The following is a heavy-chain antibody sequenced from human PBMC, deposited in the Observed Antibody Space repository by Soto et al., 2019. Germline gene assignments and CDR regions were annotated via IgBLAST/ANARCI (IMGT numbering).Heavy chain of an antibody. Sequence: EVQLLESGGGLVQPGGSLRLSCAASGFTFSSYAMSWVRQAPGKGLEWVSAISGRGGNTYYADSVKGRFTISRDNFKKTLYLQMTSLRAEDTALNYCAKEGGSYRGWSFDYWGQGTLVTVSS. D-gene: IGHD3-16*02. CDR2: ISGRGGNT. CDR3: AKEGGSYRGWSFDY. V-gene: IGHV3-23*01. J-gene: IGHJ4*02. CDR1: GFTFSSYA.